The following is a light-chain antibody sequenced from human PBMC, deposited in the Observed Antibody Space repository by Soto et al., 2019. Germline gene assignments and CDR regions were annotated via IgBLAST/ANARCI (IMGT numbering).Light chain of an antibody. CDR1: SGDVGGYNY. CDR3: SSYTRSSTPGV. Sequence: QSALTQPASVSGSPGQSITISCTGTSGDVGGYNYVSWYQQHPGQAPKLMIYDVSNRPSGVSNRFSGSKSGNTASLTISGLHAEYEADYYCSSYTRSSTPGVFGGGTKLTVL. V-gene: IGLV2-14*01. J-gene: IGLJ2*01. CDR2: DVS.